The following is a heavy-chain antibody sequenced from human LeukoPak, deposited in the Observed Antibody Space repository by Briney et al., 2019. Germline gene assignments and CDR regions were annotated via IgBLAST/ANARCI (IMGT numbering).Heavy chain of an antibody. J-gene: IGHJ4*02. CDR3: ARDQWELLNPRPFDY. D-gene: IGHD1-26*01. CDR2: IYYSGST. Sequence: SETLSLTCTVSGGSISSSSYYWGWIRQPPGKGLEWIGSIYYSGSTYYNPSLKSRVTISVDTSKNQFSLKLSSVTAADTAVYYCARDQWELLNPRPFDYWGQGTLVTVSS. V-gene: IGHV4-39*07. CDR1: GGSISSSSYY.